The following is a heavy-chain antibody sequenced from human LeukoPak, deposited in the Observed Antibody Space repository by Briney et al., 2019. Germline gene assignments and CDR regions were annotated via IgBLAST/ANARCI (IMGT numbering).Heavy chain of an antibody. V-gene: IGHV1-18*04. CDR2: ISAYNGNT. J-gene: IGHJ4*02. CDR1: GYTFTSYY. D-gene: IGHD3-10*01. CDR3: ARDYYGSGFDY. Sequence: ASVKVSCKASGYTFTSYYMHWVRQAPGQGLEWMGWISAYNGNTNYAQKLQGRVTMTTDTSTSTAYMELRSLRSDDTAVYYCARDYYGSGFDYWGQGTLVTVSS.